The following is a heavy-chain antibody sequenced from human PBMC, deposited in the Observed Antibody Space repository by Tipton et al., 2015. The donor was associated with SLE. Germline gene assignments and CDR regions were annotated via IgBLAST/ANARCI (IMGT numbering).Heavy chain of an antibody. Sequence: TLSLTCAVYGGSFSGYYWSWIRQPPGKGLEWIGEINHSGSTNYNPSLKSRVTISVDTSKNQFSLKLSSVTAADTAVYYCAREQQQLDAFDYWGQGILVTVSS. CDR1: GGSFSGYY. J-gene: IGHJ4*02. V-gene: IGHV4-34*01. CDR3: AREQQQLDAFDY. D-gene: IGHD6-13*01. CDR2: INHSGST.